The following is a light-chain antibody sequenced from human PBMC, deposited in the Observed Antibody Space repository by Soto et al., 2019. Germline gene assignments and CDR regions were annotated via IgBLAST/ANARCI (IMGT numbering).Light chain of an antibody. Sequence: DIQMTQSPSSLSASVRDRVTITCRASQDIRDDLASYQQKPGKAPKRLLYGTSSWHSGATSRFSGIGYGREFNLPIWSLQPQDEAADYCLQHNNYPRTFGQGTHVEMK. CDR3: LQHNNYPRT. J-gene: IGKJ1*01. V-gene: IGKV1-17*01. CDR2: GTS. CDR1: QDIRDD.